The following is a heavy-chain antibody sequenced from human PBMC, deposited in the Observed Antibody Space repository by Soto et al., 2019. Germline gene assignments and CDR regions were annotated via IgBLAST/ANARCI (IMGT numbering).Heavy chain of an antibody. D-gene: IGHD2-2*01. Sequence: GGSLRLSCAASGFIVSSNYMNWARQAPGKGLEWVSLIYTGGTTYYADSVKGRFIISRDNSKNTVYLQMNSLRVEDTAVYYCARGYCYSSSSCYVAWLDPWGQGPLVTVSS. CDR2: IYTGGTT. V-gene: IGHV3-66*01. J-gene: IGHJ5*02. CDR3: ARGYCYSSSSCYVAWLDP. CDR1: GFIVSSNY.